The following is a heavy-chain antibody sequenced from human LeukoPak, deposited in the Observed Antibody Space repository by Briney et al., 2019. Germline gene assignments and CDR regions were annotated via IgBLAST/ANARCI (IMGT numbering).Heavy chain of an antibody. J-gene: IGHJ4*02. CDR3: ARDLKLGTSYEFDY. Sequence: PGGSLRLSCAASGFTLSDHYMNRIRQAPGKGLEWISYISSRGSAIYYADSVKGRFTISRDNAKNSLYLQMNSLRVEDTAVYYCARDLKLGTSYEFDYWGQGTLVTVSS. D-gene: IGHD1-7*01. CDR1: GFTLSDHY. V-gene: IGHV3-11*04. CDR2: ISSRGSAI.